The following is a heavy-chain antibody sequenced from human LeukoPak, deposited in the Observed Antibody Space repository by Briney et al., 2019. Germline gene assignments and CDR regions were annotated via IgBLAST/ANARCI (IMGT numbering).Heavy chain of an antibody. V-gene: IGHV3-30*18. J-gene: IGHJ3*02. CDR2: ISYDGSDE. CDR1: GFTFSNAW. CDR3: AKGPILGTKRGAFDI. D-gene: IGHD1-26*01. Sequence: PGGSLRLSCAASGFTFSNAWMSWVRQAPGKGLEWVAVISYDGSDENYADSVKGRFTITRENSKDTLYLQMNSLGSEDTAVYYCAKGPILGTKRGAFDIWGQGTMVTVSS.